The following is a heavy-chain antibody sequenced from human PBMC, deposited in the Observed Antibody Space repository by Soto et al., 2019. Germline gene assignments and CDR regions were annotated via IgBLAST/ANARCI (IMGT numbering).Heavy chain of an antibody. J-gene: IGHJ6*02. CDR1: GGSISSYY. CDR2: IYYSGST. Sequence: SETLSLTCTVSGGSISSYYWSWIRQPPGKGLEWIGYIYYSGSTKYNPSLKSRVNISVDTSKNQFSLKLSSVTAADTAVYYCARERRGYYGMYXWGQGTTFTVS. CDR3: ARERRGYYGMYX. V-gene: IGHV4-59*01.